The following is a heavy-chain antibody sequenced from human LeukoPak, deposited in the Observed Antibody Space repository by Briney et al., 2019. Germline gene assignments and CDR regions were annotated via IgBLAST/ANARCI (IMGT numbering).Heavy chain of an antibody. CDR1: GYTFRQYS. CDR3: ARGVPYYYDSSGYPEYYFDY. J-gene: IGHJ4*02. D-gene: IGHD3-22*01. CDR2: VSPSHTTR. Sequence: ASVIVSCKASGYTFRQYSISWVRQAPGKGLEWMGWVSPSHTTRVYAQQFQGRVTMTADTNTNTVSMELRSLRSDDTAVYYCARGVPYYYDSSGYPEYYFDYWGQGTLVTVSS. V-gene: IGHV1-18*01.